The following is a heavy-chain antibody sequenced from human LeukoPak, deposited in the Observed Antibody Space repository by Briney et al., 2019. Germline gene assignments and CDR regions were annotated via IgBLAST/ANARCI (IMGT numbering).Heavy chain of an antibody. V-gene: IGHV4-39*01. CDR2: IYYSGST. Sequence: SETLSLTCTVSGGSISSSSYYWGWLRQPPGTGLEWIGSIYYSGSTYYNPSLKSRVTISVDTSKNQFSLKLSSVTAADTAVYYCARLPRSSVTLYSSRLDYWGQGTLVTVSS. CDR3: ARLPRSSVTLYSSRLDY. CDR1: GGSISSSSYY. J-gene: IGHJ4*02. D-gene: IGHD6-13*01.